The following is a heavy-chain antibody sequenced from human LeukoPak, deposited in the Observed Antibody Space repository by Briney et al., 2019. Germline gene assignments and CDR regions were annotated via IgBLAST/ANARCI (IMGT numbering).Heavy chain of an antibody. J-gene: IGHJ4*02. CDR1: GFIFSNAW. CDR3: ARDLYPGY. CDR2: ISSSSIYI. D-gene: IGHD3-16*01. V-gene: IGHV3-21*01. Sequence: GGSLRLSCAASGFIFSNAWMSWVRQAPGKGLEWVSSISSSSIYIYYADSVKGRFTISRDNAKNSLYLQMNSLRAEDTGVYYCARDLYPGYWGQGTLVTVSS.